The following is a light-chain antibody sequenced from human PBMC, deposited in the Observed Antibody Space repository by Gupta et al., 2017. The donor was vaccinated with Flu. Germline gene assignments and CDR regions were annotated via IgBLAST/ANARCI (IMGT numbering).Light chain of an antibody. CDR1: NIENRN. J-gene: IGLJ2*01. Sequence: ALGQTSSITCGGNNIENRNVHWYQQKPGQAPVLVIYRDISRPAGIPERFSGSNSGNTATLTISGAQDGDEADYYCQVWDSSTEVFGGGTKLTVL. V-gene: IGLV3-9*01. CDR3: QVWDSSTEV. CDR2: RDI.